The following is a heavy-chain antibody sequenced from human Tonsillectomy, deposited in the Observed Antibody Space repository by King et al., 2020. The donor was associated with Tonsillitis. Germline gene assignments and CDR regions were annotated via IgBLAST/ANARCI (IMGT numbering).Heavy chain of an antibody. Sequence: QLVQSGAEVKKPGASVKVSCKASGYTFTAYFMHWVRQAPGQGLEWLGWISPNSGGTTYAQKFQGRGTMTRDTSINTAYMEVSRLRSDDTAVYYCARXXXXXXXAXXTYRXXXXWXXXTLVTV. CDR3: ARXXXXXXXAXXTYRXXXX. J-gene: IGHJ4*01. CDR1: GYTFTAYF. V-gene: IGHV1-2*02. CDR2: ISPNSGGT. D-gene: IGHD3-16*01.